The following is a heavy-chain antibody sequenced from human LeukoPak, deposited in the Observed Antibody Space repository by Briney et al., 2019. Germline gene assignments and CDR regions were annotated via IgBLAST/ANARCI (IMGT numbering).Heavy chain of an antibody. CDR1: GYTFTGVY. Sequence: ASVTVSRMASGYTFTGVYIHCVRQAPGQGLEWMAWTNPQSAATKYAQKFQGGVTMTRDMSITTAYMEVTSLRFEDTAVYYCARGGDDSGLYFAYWGQGTLVTVSS. CDR2: TNPQSAAT. D-gene: IGHD3-22*01. J-gene: IGHJ4*02. V-gene: IGHV1-2*02. CDR3: ARGGDDSGLYFAY.